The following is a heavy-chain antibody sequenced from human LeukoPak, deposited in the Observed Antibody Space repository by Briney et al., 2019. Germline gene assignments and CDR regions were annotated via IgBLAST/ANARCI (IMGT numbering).Heavy chain of an antibody. D-gene: IGHD6-6*01. J-gene: IGHJ3*02. CDR3: ATDPNDRIAARPWDDAFDI. Sequence: ASVKVSCKASAGTFTSYTISWVRQAPGQGLEWMVRIIPILGVSNYAQQFQGRVTITADKSTSTAFMELSSLRSEDTAVYYCATDPNDRIAARPWDDAFDIWCQGTMVTVSS. CDR2: IIPILGVS. V-gene: IGHV1-69*10. CDR1: AGTFTSYT.